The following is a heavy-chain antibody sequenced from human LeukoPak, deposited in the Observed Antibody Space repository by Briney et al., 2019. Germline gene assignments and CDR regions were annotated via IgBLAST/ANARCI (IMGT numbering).Heavy chain of an antibody. CDR3: ARDYSHDSSGYYYNY. V-gene: IGHV1-18*01. CDR1: GYTFTSYG. CDR2: ISAYNGNT. Sequence: ASVKVSCKASGYTFTSYGISWVRQAPGQGLEWMGWISAYNGNTNYAQKLQGRVTMTTDTSTSTAYMELRSLRSDDTAVYYCARDYSHDSSGYYYNYWGQGTLVTVSS. D-gene: IGHD3-22*01. J-gene: IGHJ4*02.